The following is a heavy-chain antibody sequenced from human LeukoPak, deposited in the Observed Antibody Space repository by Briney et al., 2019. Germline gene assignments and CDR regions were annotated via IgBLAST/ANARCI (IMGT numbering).Heavy chain of an antibody. J-gene: IGHJ4*02. Sequence: GGSLRLSCAASGLSIADYGMSWVRQPPGKGLEWVSGTNWDGGASAYSDSVKGRFTISRDNAKNSLYLEMTGLRAEDTAFYFCARDLSASWCSLAFWGQGALVSVSS. V-gene: IGHV3-20*04. CDR3: ARDLSASWCSLAF. CDR1: GLSIADYG. D-gene: IGHD4/OR15-4a*01. CDR2: TNWDGGAS.